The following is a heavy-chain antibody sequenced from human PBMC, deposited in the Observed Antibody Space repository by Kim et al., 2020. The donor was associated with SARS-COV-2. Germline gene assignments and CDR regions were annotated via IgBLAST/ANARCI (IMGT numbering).Heavy chain of an antibody. CDR3: ARDQQLVRNYYYYGMDV. J-gene: IGHJ6*02. Sequence: GGSLRLSCAASGFTFSSYGMHWVRQAPGKGLEWVAVIWYDGSNKYYADSVKGRFTISRDNSKNTLYLQMNSLRAEDTAVYYCARDQQLVRNYYYYGMDVWGQGTTVTVSS. CDR2: IWYDGSNK. V-gene: IGHV3-33*01. CDR1: GFTFSSYG. D-gene: IGHD6-13*01.